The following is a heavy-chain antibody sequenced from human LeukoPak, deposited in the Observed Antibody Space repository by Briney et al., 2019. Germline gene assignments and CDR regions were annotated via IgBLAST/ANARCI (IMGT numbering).Heavy chain of an antibody. Sequence: PSETLSLTCAVYGGSFSGYYWSWIRQPPGKGLEWIGEINHSGSTNYNPSLKSRVTISVDTSKNQFSLKLSSVTAADTAVYYCARAADYSGSYYPFDYWGQGTLVTVSS. CDR1: GGSFSGYY. CDR2: INHSGST. J-gene: IGHJ4*02. CDR3: ARAADYSGSYYPFDY. D-gene: IGHD1-26*01. V-gene: IGHV4-34*01.